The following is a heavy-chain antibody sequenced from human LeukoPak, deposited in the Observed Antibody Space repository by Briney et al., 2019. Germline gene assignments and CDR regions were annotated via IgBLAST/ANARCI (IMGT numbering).Heavy chain of an antibody. CDR2: IYYTGTT. V-gene: IGHV4-31*03. Sequence: TSQTLSLTCSVSGGTIGSDGYYRYWIHQHAGKGLEWIGHIYYTGTTYYNPPLKSRASISVDTSKNQLSLKLSSVTAADTAVYYCARDRATVTSHYSGMDVWGQGTTVTVSS. J-gene: IGHJ6*02. CDR3: ARDRATVTSHYSGMDV. D-gene: IGHD4-17*01. CDR1: GGTIGSDGYY.